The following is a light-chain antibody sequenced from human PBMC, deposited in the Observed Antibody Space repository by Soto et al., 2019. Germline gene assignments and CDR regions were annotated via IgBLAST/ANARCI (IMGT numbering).Light chain of an antibody. CDR3: QQYNSYST. J-gene: IGKJ1*01. CDR1: QSISSW. V-gene: IGKV1-5*03. CDR2: KAS. Sequence: DIQMTQSPSTLSASVGDRVTITCRASQSISSWLAWYQQKPGKAPKLLIYKASSLESGVPSRFSGSGSGKEFTLTISSLQPDVFATYYCQQYNSYSTFGQGTKVEIK.